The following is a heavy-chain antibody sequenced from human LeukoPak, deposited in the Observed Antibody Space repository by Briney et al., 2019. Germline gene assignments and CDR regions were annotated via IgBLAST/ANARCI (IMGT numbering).Heavy chain of an antibody. CDR3: ARRRSGYYYHYYYYYMDV. Sequence: PSETLSLTCAVYGGSFSGYYWSWIRQPPGKGLEWIGEINHSGSTNYNPSLKSRVTISVDTSKNQFSLKLSSVTAADTAVYYCARRRSGYYYHYYYYYMDVWGKGTTVTISS. CDR2: INHSGST. J-gene: IGHJ6*03. V-gene: IGHV4-34*01. CDR1: GGSFSGYY. D-gene: IGHD3-22*01.